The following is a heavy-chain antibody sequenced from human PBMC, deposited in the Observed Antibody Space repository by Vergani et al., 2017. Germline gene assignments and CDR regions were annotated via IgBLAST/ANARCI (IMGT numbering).Heavy chain of an antibody. J-gene: IGHJ6*03. CDR2: IVVGSGNT. CDR3: AAVSPRYYDFWSGYADYYVDV. V-gene: IGHV1-58*02. D-gene: IGHD3-3*01. Sequence: QMQLVQSGPEVKKPGTSVKVSCKASGFTFTSSAMQWVRQARGQRLEWIGWIVVGSGNTNYAQKFQERVTITRDMSTSTAYMELSSLRSEDTAVYYCAAVSPRYYDFWSGYADYYVDVWGKGTTVTVSS. CDR1: GFTFTSSA.